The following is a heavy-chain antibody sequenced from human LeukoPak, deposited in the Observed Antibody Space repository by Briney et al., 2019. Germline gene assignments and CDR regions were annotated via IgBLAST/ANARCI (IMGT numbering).Heavy chain of an antibody. D-gene: IGHD1-26*01. Sequence: SETLSLTCTVSGGSISSYYWSWIRQPPGKGLEWIGYIYYSGSTNYNPSLKSRVTISVDTSKNQFSLKLSSVTAADTAVYYCARVTSGSYPYYYYYYMDVWGKGTTVTVSS. J-gene: IGHJ6*03. CDR2: IYYSGST. CDR3: ARVTSGSYPYYYYYYMDV. V-gene: IGHV4-59*01. CDR1: GGSISSYY.